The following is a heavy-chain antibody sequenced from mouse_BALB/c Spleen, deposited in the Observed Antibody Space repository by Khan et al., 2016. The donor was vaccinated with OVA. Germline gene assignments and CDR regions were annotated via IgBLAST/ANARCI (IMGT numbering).Heavy chain of an antibody. J-gene: IGHJ3*01. D-gene: IGHD1-1*01. CDR3: TRGGYGSPFAY. CDR2: INPSNGGT. V-gene: IGHV1S81*02. CDR1: GYTFTSYY. Sequence: QVQLQQSGAELVKPGASVKLSCKASGYTFTSYYMYWVKQRPGQGLEWIGEINPSNGGTNVNEKFKSKATLTVDTSSSTAYMEVSSLTSEDSAVYYCTRGGYGSPFAYWGQGTLVTVSA.